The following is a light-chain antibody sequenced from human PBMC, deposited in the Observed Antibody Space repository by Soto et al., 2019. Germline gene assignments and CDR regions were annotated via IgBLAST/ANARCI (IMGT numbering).Light chain of an antibody. CDR2: DVS. CDR1: SSDVGSYNY. V-gene: IGLV2-8*01. J-gene: IGLJ1*01. CDR3: SSYGGSRV. Sequence: QSALTQPPSASGSPGQSVTISCTGTSSDVGSYNYVSWYQQHPGKAPKLMIYDVSNRPSGVPDRFSGSKSGNTASLTVSGLQADDEADYYCSSYGGSRVFGTGTKVTVL.